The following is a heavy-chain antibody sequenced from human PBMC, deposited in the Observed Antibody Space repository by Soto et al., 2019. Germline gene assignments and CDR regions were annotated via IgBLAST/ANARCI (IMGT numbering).Heavy chain of an antibody. D-gene: IGHD3-10*01. CDR3: ARVHGSGSLIDY. CDR1: GGSISSYY. J-gene: IGHJ4*02. Sequence: SETLSLTCTVSGGSISSYYWSWIRQPPGKGLEWIGYLYHSGSTYYNPSLKSRVTISVDRSKNQFSLKVSSVTAADTAVYYCARVHGSGSLIDYWGQGTLVTVSS. V-gene: IGHV4-59*12. CDR2: LYHSGST.